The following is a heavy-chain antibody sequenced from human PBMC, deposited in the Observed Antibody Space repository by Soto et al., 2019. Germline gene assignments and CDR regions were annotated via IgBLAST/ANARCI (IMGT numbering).Heavy chain of an antibody. J-gene: IGHJ4*02. D-gene: IGHD7-27*01. Sequence: SETLSLTCTVSGGSITSSSYYWGWIRQPPGKGLEWIGSIYYSGSTYYNPSLKSRVTISVDTSKNQFSLKLSSVTAADTAVYYCAKNWNWGSLVHWGQGTLVTVSS. CDR1: GGSITSSSYY. CDR3: AKNWNWGSLVH. CDR2: IYYSGST. V-gene: IGHV4-39*01.